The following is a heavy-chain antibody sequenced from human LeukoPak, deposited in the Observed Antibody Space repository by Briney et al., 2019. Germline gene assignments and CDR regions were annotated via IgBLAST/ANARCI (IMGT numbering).Heavy chain of an antibody. J-gene: IGHJ5*02. CDR3: AKGSRSSGWYNWFGP. CDR2: ISWNSGSI. D-gene: IGHD6-19*01. Sequence: GGSLKLFCAASGFTFDDYAMHWVRQAPGKGLEWVSGISWNSGSIGYADSVKGRFTISRDNAKISLYLQMNSLRAEDMALYYCAKGSRSSGWYNWFGPWGQGTLVTVSS. CDR1: GFTFDDYA. V-gene: IGHV3-9*03.